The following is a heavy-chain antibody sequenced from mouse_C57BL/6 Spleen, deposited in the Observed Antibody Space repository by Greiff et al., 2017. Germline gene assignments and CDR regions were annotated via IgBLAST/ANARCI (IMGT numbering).Heavy chain of an antibody. J-gene: IGHJ3*01. CDR3: SLDSSAFAY. Sequence: VQLQQSGAELVSPGASVKLSCTASGFNIKDYYMHWVKQRPEQGLEWIGRIDPEDGDTEYAPKFQGKATMTADTSSNTAYLQLSSLTSEDTAVYYCSLDSSAFAYWGQGTLVTVSA. CDR2: IDPEDGDT. V-gene: IGHV14-1*01. D-gene: IGHD3-2*02. CDR1: GFNIKDYY.